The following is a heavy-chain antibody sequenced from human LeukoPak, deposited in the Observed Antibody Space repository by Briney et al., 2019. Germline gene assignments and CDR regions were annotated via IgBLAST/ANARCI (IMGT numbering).Heavy chain of an antibody. CDR1: GYSFASCW. CDR2: IYPGDSDT. J-gene: IGHJ3*02. Sequence: GESLKISCEGSGYSFASCWIGWVRQMPGKGLEWMGIIYPGDSDTRYSPSFQGQVTISADKSISTAYLQWSSLKASDTAMYYCARPYSSGWYGDRDAFDIWGQGTMVTVSS. CDR3: ARPYSSGWYGDRDAFDI. D-gene: IGHD6-19*01. V-gene: IGHV5-51*01.